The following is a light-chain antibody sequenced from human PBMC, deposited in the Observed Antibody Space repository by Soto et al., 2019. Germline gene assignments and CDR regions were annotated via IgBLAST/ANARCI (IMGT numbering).Light chain of an antibody. CDR3: QQYGNAPFT. CDR2: GAS. J-gene: IGKJ3*01. Sequence: ERVLTQSPGTLSFSPGERATRTCRASQSVSSIYLAWFQQKPGQAPRLLIYGASSRATGIPDRFSGSGSGTDFTLTLSRLEPEDFAVYYCQQYGNAPFTFGPGTKVDIK. V-gene: IGKV3-20*01. CDR1: QSVSSIY.